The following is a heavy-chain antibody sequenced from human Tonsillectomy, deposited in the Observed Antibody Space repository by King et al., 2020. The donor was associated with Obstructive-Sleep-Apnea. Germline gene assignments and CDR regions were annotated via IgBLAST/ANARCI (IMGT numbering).Heavy chain of an antibody. J-gene: IGHJ5*02. D-gene: IGHD1-26*01. V-gene: IGHV4-39*07. CDR1: GGSISSSSYY. CDR3: AREERQIRVNWFDP. CDR2: IYYSGST. Sequence: LQLQESGPGLVKPSETLSLTCTVSGGSISSSSYYWGWIRQAPGKGLEWIGSIYYSGSTYYNPSLKSQVTISVDTSKNQFSLKLSSVTAADTAVYYCAREERQIRVNWFDPWGQGTLVTVSS.